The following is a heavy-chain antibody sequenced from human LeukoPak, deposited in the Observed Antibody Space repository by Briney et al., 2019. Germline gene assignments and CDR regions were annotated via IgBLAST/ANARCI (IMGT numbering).Heavy chain of an antibody. V-gene: IGHV3-NL1*01. D-gene: IGHD5-24*01. CDR2: INGGGDTT. CDR1: GFTFGGYG. J-gene: IGHJ4*02. CDR3: AKALDTYGYMRFDY. Sequence: GGSLRLSCAGSGFTFGGYGMHWFRQTPGKGLEWVSAINGGGDTTYYADSVKGRFTVSRDRSTNTLFLQMSSLRAEDSGMYYCAKALDTYGYMRFDYWGQGTLVTVSS.